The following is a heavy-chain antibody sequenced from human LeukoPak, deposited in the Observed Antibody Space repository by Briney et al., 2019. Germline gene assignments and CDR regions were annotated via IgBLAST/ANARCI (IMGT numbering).Heavy chain of an antibody. D-gene: IGHD4-17*01. V-gene: IGHV4-61*02. CDR3: ARWGGTVTTVGAFDI. J-gene: IGHJ3*02. CDR2: IYTSGST. Sequence: SQTLSLTCTVSGGSISSGSYYWSWIRQPAGKGLEWIGRIYTSGSTNYNPSLKSRVTISVDTSKNQFSLKLSSVTAADTAVYYCARWGGTVTTVGAFDIWGQGTMVTVSS. CDR1: GGSISSGSYY.